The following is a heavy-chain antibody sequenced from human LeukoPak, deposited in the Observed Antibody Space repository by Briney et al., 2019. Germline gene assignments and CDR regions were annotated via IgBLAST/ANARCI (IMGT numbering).Heavy chain of an antibody. J-gene: IGHJ3*01. CDR1: GGSISSYY. Sequence: NSSETLSLTCTVSGGSISSYYWSWIRQPAGKGLEWIGRIYPSGSTNYNPSLKSRVTMSVDTSKNQFSLKLSSVTAADTAVYYCARIRDSSGYYLGAFDVWGQGTLVTVSS. CDR2: IYPSGST. V-gene: IGHV4-4*07. D-gene: IGHD3-22*01. CDR3: ARIRDSSGYYLGAFDV.